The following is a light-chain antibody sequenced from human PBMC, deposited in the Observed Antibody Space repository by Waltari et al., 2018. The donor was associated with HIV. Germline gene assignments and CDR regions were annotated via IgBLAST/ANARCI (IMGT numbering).Light chain of an antibody. Sequence: QSVLTQPPSASGTPGQRVTMSCSGGSFNVGSNTVNWYQQLPGTAPKLLIYNNKQRPPGVPDRFSGSKSGTSASLAISGLQSEDEADYYCVAWDDSLNGPVFGGGTKLTVL. J-gene: IGLJ2*01. CDR2: NNK. V-gene: IGLV1-44*01. CDR3: VAWDDSLNGPV. CDR1: SFNVGSNT.